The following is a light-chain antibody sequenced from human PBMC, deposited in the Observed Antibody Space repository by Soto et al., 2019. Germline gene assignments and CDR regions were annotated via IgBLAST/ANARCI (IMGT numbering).Light chain of an antibody. J-gene: IGKJ1*01. Sequence: DIQMTQSPSSLSASVGDRVTITCRSSQSISSYLNWYQQKPGKAPKLLIYDASSLESGVPSRFSGSGSGTEFTLTISSLQPDDFATYYCQQYNSYRSWTFGQGTKVDIK. CDR1: QSISSY. CDR2: DAS. V-gene: IGKV1-5*01. CDR3: QQYNSYRSWT.